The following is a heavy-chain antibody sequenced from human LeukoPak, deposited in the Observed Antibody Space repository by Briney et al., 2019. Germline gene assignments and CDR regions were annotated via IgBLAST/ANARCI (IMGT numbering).Heavy chain of an antibody. Sequence: SETLSLTCTVSGASMSSYYWSWIRQPPGKGLEWIGYIYYSGSTNYNSSLKSRVTISVDTSKNQFSLKLNSVTAADTAVYYCARGADLPYCSGGSCYSPAFDIWGQGIMVTVSS. D-gene: IGHD2-15*01. CDR2: IYYSGST. CDR3: ARGADLPYCSGGSCYSPAFDI. V-gene: IGHV4-59*01. J-gene: IGHJ3*02. CDR1: GASMSSYY.